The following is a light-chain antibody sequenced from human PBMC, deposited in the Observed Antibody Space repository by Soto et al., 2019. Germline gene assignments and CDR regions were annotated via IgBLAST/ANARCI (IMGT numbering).Light chain of an antibody. CDR1: SSNVGSNY. J-gene: IGLJ1*01. Sequence: QSVLTQPPSASGTPGQRVTISCSGSSSNVGSNYVYWYQQLPGTAPKLLIYRNNQRPSGVPDRFSGSKSGTSASLAISGLRSEDEAYYYCAASDDCLSGRGVFGTGTNVTVL. CDR3: AASDDCLSGRGV. CDR2: RNN. V-gene: IGLV1-47*01.